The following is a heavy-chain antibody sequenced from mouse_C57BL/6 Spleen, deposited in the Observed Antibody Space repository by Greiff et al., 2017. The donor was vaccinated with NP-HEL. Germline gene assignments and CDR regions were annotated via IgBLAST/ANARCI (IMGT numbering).Heavy chain of an antibody. CDR3: ARAGSSSLFDY. CDR2: INHDGSST. V-gene: IGHV5-16*01. Sequence: EVKLVESEGGLVQPGSSMKLSCTASGFTFSDYYMAWVRQVPEKGLEWVANINHDGSSTYYLDSLKSRFIISRDNAKNILYLHMSSLKSEDTATYYCARAGSSSLFDYWGQGTTLTVSS. CDR1: GFTFSDYY. D-gene: IGHD1-1*01. J-gene: IGHJ2*01.